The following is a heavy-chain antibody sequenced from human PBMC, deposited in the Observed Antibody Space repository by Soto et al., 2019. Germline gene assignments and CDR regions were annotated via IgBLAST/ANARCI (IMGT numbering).Heavy chain of an antibody. CDR1: GFTFSSYA. J-gene: IGHJ4*02. D-gene: IGHD3-3*01. CDR2: ISYDGSNK. Sequence: GGSLRLSCAASGFTFSSYAMHWVRQAPGKGLEWVAVISYDGSNKYYADSVKGRFTISRDNSKNTLYLQMNSLRAEDTAVYYCARGNRITIFGVVPPYYFDYWGQGTLVTVSS. CDR3: ARGNRITIFGVVPPYYFDY. V-gene: IGHV3-30-3*01.